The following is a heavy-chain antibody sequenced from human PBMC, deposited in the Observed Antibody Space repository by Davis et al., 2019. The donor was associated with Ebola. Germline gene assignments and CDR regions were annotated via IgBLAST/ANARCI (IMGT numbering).Heavy chain of an antibody. J-gene: IGHJ4*02. CDR2: INSDGSST. V-gene: IGHV3-74*01. D-gene: IGHD5-18*01. CDR1: GFTFSSYW. Sequence: HTGGSLRLSCAASGFTFSSYWMHWVRQAPGKGLVWVSRINSDGSSTSYADSVKGRFTISRDNSKNTLYLQMSSLRAEDTAVYYCVKGGRHSYGSWIDYWGQGTLVTISS. CDR3: VKGGRHSYGSWIDY.